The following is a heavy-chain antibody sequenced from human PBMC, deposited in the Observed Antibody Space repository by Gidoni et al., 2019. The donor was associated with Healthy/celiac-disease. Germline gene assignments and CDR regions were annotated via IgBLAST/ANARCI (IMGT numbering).Heavy chain of an antibody. CDR1: GYSFTSYW. Sequence: EVQLVQSGAEVKKPGESLKISCQRSGYSFTSYWIGWVRQMPGKGLEWMGIIYPGDSDTRYSPSFQGQVTISADKSISTAYLQWSSLKASDTAMYYCAREVYGDYSPRTFDYWGQGTLVTVSS. CDR3: AREVYGDYSPRTFDY. D-gene: IGHD4-17*01. J-gene: IGHJ4*02. V-gene: IGHV5-51*01. CDR2: IYPGDSDT.